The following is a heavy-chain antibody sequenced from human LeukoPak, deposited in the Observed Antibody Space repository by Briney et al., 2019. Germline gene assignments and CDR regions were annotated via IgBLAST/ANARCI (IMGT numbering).Heavy chain of an antibody. D-gene: IGHD3-22*01. J-gene: IGHJ4*02. CDR3: ARGVDYYENSGTIDY. Sequence: GGSLRLSCVASGFPFSSYWMTWVRQAPGKGLEWVANIKQDGSKKSYVDSVKGRFTISRDNAKNSLYLQMNSLRAEDTAVYYCARGVDYYENSGTIDYWGQGTLVTVSS. CDR1: GFPFSSYW. V-gene: IGHV3-7*01. CDR2: IKQDGSKK.